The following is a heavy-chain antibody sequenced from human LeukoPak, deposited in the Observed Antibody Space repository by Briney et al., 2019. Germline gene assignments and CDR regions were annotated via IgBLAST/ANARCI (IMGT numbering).Heavy chain of an antibody. J-gene: IGHJ3*02. CDR2: IGEDGTAK. Sequence: GGSLRLSCTASGFTFSGSWMTWVRQTPGKGLEWVANIGEDGTAKNYVDSVKGRFTISRDNAKNSLFLQMSYLRDEDTAIYYCARGENSGSYFTIGNAFDIWGQGTMVTVSS. V-gene: IGHV3-7*01. CDR1: GFTFSGSW. D-gene: IGHD1-26*01. CDR3: ARGENSGSYFTIGNAFDI.